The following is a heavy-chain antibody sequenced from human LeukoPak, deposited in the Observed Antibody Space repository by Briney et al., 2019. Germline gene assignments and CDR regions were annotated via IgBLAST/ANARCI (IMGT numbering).Heavy chain of an antibody. D-gene: IGHD2-21*02. Sequence: GGSLRLSCAASGFTFSNYAMHWVRQAPGKGLEWVAVISYDGSNKYYADSVKGRFTISRDNSKNTLFLQMNSLRAEDTALYYCARSLLLLGDNFDYWGQGTLVTVSS. V-gene: IGHV3-30*04. CDR1: GFTFSNYA. CDR2: ISYDGSNK. J-gene: IGHJ4*02. CDR3: ARSLLLLGDNFDY.